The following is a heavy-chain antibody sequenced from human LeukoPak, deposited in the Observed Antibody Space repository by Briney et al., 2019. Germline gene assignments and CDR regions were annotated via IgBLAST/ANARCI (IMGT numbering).Heavy chain of an antibody. CDR2: VSSSGDTT. J-gene: IGHJ4*02. CDR1: GFTFSSYA. Sequence: PGGSLRLSCAASGFTFSSYAMSWVRQAPGKGLGWVSAVSSSGDTTYYADSVKGRFTISRDNSKNTMFLQMNSLRAVDTAVYFCAKAGDGSYYDSRGYYFDFWGQGTLVTVSS. CDR3: AKAGDGSYYDSRGYYFDF. D-gene: IGHD3-22*01. V-gene: IGHV3-23*01.